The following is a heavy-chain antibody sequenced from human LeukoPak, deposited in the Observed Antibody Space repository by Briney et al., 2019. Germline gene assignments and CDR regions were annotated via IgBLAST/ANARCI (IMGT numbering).Heavy chain of an antibody. CDR1: GFTLSSYS. CDR3: ARGPYSSRYGNYYMDV. J-gene: IGHJ6*03. V-gene: IGHV4-34*01. D-gene: IGHD6-19*01. CDR2: INHSGRN. Sequence: GSLRLSCAASGFTLSSYSMNWVRQPPGKGLEWIGEINHSGRNNYNPSLKSRVTISLDTSKNQFSLKLSSVTAADTAVYYCARGPYSSRYGNYYMDVWGKGTTVTVSS.